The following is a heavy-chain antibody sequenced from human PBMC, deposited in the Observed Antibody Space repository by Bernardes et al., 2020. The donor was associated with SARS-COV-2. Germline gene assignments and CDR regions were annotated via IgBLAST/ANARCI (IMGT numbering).Heavy chain of an antibody. CDR3: AHVRRYYDLLTTSYIGLLDY. Sequence: SGPTLVKLTQTLTLTCIFSGFSLRPSGVAVAWIRQPPGKALELLALIYPDDGQWYSPSLASRLTITKDASRNRVVLAMTNVAPVDTATYYCAHVRRYYDLLTTSYIGLLDYWGQGIVVTVSS. J-gene: IGHJ4*02. CDR1: GFSLRPSGVA. V-gene: IGHV2-5*02. D-gene: IGHD3-9*01. CDR2: IYPDDGQ.